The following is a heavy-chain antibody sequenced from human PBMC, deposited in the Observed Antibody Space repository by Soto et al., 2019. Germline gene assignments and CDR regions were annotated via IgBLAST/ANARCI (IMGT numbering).Heavy chain of an antibody. CDR3: ANSEASYA. J-gene: IGHJ5*02. Sequence: PGGSLRLSCAASGFTFSSYGMHWVRQAPGKGLEWVAVISYDGSNKYYADSVKGRFIISRDNSKNTLYLQMNSLRAEDTAVYYCANSEASYAWGKGSLVTVAS. CDR1: GFTFSSYG. V-gene: IGHV3-30*18. CDR2: ISYDGSNK. D-gene: IGHD6-25*01.